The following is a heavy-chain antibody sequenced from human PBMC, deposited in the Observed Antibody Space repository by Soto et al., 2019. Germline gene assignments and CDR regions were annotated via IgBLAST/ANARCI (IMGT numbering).Heavy chain of an antibody. Sequence: QVQLVESGGGVVQPGRSLRLSCAASGFTFSSYGMHWVRRAPGKGLEWVAVISYDGSNKYYADSVKGRFTISRDNSKNTLYLQMNSLRAEDTAVYYCAKERYYYDSSGYGYWGQGTLVTVSS. V-gene: IGHV3-30*18. CDR1: GFTFSSYG. CDR3: AKERYYYDSSGYGY. CDR2: ISYDGSNK. D-gene: IGHD3-22*01. J-gene: IGHJ4*02.